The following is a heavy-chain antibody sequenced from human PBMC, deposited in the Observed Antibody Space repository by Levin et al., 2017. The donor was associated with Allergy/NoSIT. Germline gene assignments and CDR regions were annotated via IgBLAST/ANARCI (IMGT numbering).Heavy chain of an antibody. D-gene: IGHD1-26*01. CDR2: IYYTGDT. CDR3: GGHGGGGSGNYDRYFDV. Sequence: LSQTLSLTCTVSGGSITSRTYYWGWIRQPPGKGLEWIGSIYYTGDTYDNPPLKSRVTISVDTSKNHFSLRLTSVTAADTAVYYCGGHGGGGSGNYDRYFDVWGRGSLVTVSS. V-gene: IGHV4-39*07. J-gene: IGHJ2*01. CDR1: GGSITSRTYY.